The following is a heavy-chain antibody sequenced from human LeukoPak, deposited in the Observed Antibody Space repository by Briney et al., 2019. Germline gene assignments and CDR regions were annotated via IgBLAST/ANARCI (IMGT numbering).Heavy chain of an antibody. J-gene: IGHJ4*02. CDR1: GFTFSNAW. CDR3: TTDSYSSGWYVSK. V-gene: IGHV3-15*01. Sequence: GGSLRLSCAASGFTFSNAWMSWVRQAPGEGREGVGRIKSKADGGTTDYAAPVKGRFTISRDDSKNKLYLQMNSLKTEDTAVYYCTTDSYSSGWYVSKWGQGTLVTVSS. D-gene: IGHD6-19*01. CDR2: IKSKADGGTT.